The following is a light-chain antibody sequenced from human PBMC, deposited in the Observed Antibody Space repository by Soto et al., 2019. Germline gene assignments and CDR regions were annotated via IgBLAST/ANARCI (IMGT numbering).Light chain of an antibody. CDR1: RAISNY. Sequence: DIQLTQSPSSLPASVGDRVTITCRASRAISNYLAWYQQKPGKVPKLLIFAASTLQSGVPSRFSGSGSGTDFTLTISGLQPEDVAIYSCQNSNTALLTFGGGTKVEIK. J-gene: IGKJ4*01. CDR2: AAS. CDR3: QNSNTALLT. V-gene: IGKV1-27*01.